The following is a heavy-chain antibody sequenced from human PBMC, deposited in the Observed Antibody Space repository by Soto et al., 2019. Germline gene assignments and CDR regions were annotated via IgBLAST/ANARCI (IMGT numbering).Heavy chain of an antibody. Sequence: ASVKVSCKASGYTFTGYYMHWVRQAPGQGLEWMGWINPNSGGTNYAQKFQGRVTMTRDTSISTAYMELSRLRSDDTAVYYCARSAYYDILTGYYPGNLDYWGQGTLVTVS. CDR2: INPNSGGT. J-gene: IGHJ4*02. CDR1: GYTFTGYY. V-gene: IGHV1-2*02. CDR3: ARSAYYDILTGYYPGNLDY. D-gene: IGHD3-9*01.